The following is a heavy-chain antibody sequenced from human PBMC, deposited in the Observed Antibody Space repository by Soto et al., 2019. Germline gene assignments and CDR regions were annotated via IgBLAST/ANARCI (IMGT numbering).Heavy chain of an antibody. CDR2: INPNIGGT. CDR1: GYTFTGYY. CDR3: ARGLDYYYYGMDV. J-gene: IGHJ6*02. Sequence: GASVKVSCKSSGYTFTGYYMHWVRHAPGQGLEWMGWINPNIGGTNYTQKFQGWVTMTRYTSISTAYMELSSLRSDDTAVYYCARGLDYYYYGMDVWGQGTTVTVSS. V-gene: IGHV1-2*04.